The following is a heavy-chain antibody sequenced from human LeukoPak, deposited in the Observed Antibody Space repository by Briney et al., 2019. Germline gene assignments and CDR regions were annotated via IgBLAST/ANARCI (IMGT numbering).Heavy chain of an antibody. D-gene: IGHD2-2*01. CDR1: GFTFSSYA. J-gene: IGHJ4*02. Sequence: AGGSLRLSCAASGFTFSSYAMQWARQAPGKGPEWVGVVSSDGNSKFYGDSVKGRFTISRDNSKNTLYLQVSSLRTEDTAVYYCARDGSTARPGAFDYWGQGTLVIVSS. V-gene: IGHV3-30*15. CDR3: ARDGSTARPGAFDY. CDR2: VSSDGNSK.